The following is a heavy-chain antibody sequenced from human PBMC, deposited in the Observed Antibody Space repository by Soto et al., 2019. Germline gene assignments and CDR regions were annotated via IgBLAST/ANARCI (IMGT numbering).Heavy chain of an antibody. V-gene: IGHV3-30-3*01. D-gene: IGHD6-19*01. CDR3: ARALGVDGRYAVDV. J-gene: IGHJ6*02. Sequence: QVQMVESGGGVVQPERSLRLSCAASGFPFNSYAMNWVRQAPGTGLEWVAAISYDGGTKDSADSVKGRVTISRDKSKNTVYLQLTRLRVEDTAVYYCARALGVDGRYAVDVWGQGTTVTVSS. CDR2: ISYDGGTK. CDR1: GFPFNSYA.